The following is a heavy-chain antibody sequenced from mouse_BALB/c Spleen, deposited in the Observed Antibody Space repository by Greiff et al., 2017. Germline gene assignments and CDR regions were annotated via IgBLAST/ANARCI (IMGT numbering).Heavy chain of an antibody. V-gene: IGHV1-15*01. CDR2: IDPETGGT. J-gene: IGHJ1*01. Sequence: VKLQESGAELVRPGASVTLSCKASGYTFTDYEMHWVKQTPVHGLEWIGAIDPETGGTAYNQKFKGKATLTADKSSSTAYMELRSLTSEDSAVYYCTREEVGYFDVWGAGTTVTVSS. CDR1: GYTFTDYE. CDR3: TREEVGYFDV. D-gene: IGHD1-1*01.